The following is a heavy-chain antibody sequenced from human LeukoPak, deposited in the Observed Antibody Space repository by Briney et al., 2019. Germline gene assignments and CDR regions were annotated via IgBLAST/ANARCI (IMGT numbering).Heavy chain of an antibody. J-gene: IGHJ6*03. CDR3: AKDLTTPYYYYYMDV. D-gene: IGHD1-1*01. V-gene: IGHV3-9*01. CDR1: GFTFDDYA. CDR2: MSWHSGSI. Sequence: GGSLRLSCAAPGFTFDDYAMHWVRHATGKGLDRDSGMSWHSGSIGYADSVKGRFTISRDNAKNSLYLQMNSLRAEDTALYYCAKDLTTPYYYYYMDVRGKGTTVTVSS.